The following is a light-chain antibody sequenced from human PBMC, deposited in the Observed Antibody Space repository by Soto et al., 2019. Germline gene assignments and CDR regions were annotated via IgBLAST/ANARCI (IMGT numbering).Light chain of an antibody. CDR3: SSYAGSNNFVV. CDR2: EVS. J-gene: IGLJ2*01. Sequence: QSALTQPASVSGSPGQSITISCSGSTNDIGGYNYVSWYQHHPGKVPKLMIYEVSKRPSGVPDRFSGSKSGNTASLTVSGLQAEDEADYYCSSYAGSNNFVVFGGGTKVTVL. CDR1: TNDIGGYNY. V-gene: IGLV2-8*01.